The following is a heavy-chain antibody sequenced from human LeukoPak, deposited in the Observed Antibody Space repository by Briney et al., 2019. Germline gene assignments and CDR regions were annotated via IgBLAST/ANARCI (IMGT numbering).Heavy chain of an antibody. Sequence: GGSLRLSCAAFGFTFSNYAMHWVRQAPGKGLEWVSYISSSSSTIYYADSVKGRFTISRDNAKNSLYLQMNSLRAEDTAVYYCASNSMTTVTTGYYYGMDVWGQGTTVTVSS. CDR2: ISSSSSTI. D-gene: IGHD4-17*01. V-gene: IGHV3-48*04. CDR1: GFTFSNYA. J-gene: IGHJ6*02. CDR3: ASNSMTTVTTGYYYGMDV.